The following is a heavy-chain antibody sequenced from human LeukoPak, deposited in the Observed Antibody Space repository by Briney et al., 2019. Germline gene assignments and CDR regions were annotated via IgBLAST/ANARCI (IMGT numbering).Heavy chain of an antibody. Sequence: PGGSLRLSCAASGFTFSSYAMSWVRQAPGKGLEWVSAISGSGGSTYYADSVKGRFTISRDNSKNTLYLQMNSLRAEDTAVYYCARTSLWFGELLSGVNYYGMDVWGQGTTVTVSS. V-gene: IGHV3-23*01. CDR1: GFTFSSYA. D-gene: IGHD3-10*01. J-gene: IGHJ6*02. CDR3: ARTSLWFGELLSGVNYYGMDV. CDR2: ISGSGGST.